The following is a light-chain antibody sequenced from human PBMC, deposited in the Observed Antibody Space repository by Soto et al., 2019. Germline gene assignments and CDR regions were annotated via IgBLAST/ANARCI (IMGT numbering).Light chain of an antibody. V-gene: IGKV3-20*01. CDR2: GAS. Sequence: EIVLTQSPGTLSLSPGERATLSCRASQSVSSSYLAWYQQKPGQAPRLLIYGASSRATGIPDRFSGSGSGTDFTLTIGRLEPEDFAVYYRQQYGSSPRITFGGGTKVEIK. J-gene: IGKJ4*01. CDR3: QQYGSSPRIT. CDR1: QSVSSSY.